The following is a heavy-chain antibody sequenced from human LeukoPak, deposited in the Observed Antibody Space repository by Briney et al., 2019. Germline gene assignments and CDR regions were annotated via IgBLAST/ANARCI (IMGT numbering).Heavy chain of an antibody. V-gene: IGHV3-53*01. CDR3: ARRAGDYSHPYDY. CDR2: IYSGGNT. D-gene: IGHD3-22*01. Sequence: GGSLRLSCAASGFTFSNYAMSWVRQAPGKGLEWVSFIYSGGNTYYADSVKGRLTISRDNSKNTVHLQMNSLRAEDTAMYYCARRAGDYSHPYDYWGQGTLVTVSS. CDR1: GFTFSNYA. J-gene: IGHJ4*02.